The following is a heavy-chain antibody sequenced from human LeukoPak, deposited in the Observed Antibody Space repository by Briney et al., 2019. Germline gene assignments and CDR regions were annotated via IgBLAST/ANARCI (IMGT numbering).Heavy chain of an antibody. CDR2: IASDGSST. CDR3: ARGRPHGNDY. J-gene: IGHJ4*02. Sequence: GGSLRLSCAASGFTFSSYWMNWVRQAPGKGLVWVSRIASDGSSTTYAGSVKGRFIISRDNAKNTLYLQMNSLRVEDTAVYYCARGRPHGNDYWGQGTLVTVSS. D-gene: IGHD4-23*01. V-gene: IGHV3-74*01. CDR1: GFTFSSYW.